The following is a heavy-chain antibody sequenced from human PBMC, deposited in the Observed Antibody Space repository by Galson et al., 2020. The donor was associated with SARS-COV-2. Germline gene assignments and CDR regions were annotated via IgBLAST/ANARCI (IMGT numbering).Heavy chain of an antibody. CDR3: ARSRYCSNGGCLNWLDP. J-gene: IGHJ5*02. V-gene: IGHV4-59*08. CDR1: GGSISSYY. D-gene: IGHD2-8*01. Sequence: SETLSLTCTVPGGSISSYYWTRMRQPPGKGMEWIGYVYYTGTTNYNPSLRSRVTMSVETSKNQFSLKLSSVTDAGTAVYFCARSRYCSNGGCLNWLDPWGQGTLVTVSS. CDR2: VYYTGTT.